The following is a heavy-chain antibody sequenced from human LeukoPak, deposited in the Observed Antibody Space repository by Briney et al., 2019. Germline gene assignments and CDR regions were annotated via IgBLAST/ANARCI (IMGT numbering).Heavy chain of an antibody. J-gene: IGHJ4*02. D-gene: IGHD3-3*01. CDR3: ARLPEYYDFWSRGNGDY. V-gene: IGHV4-59*12. CDR1: DDSISDYY. CDR2: FHNSGTS. Sequence: SETLSLTCTVSDDSISDYYRGWIRQPPGKGLEWIGYFHNSGTSTYNPSLKSRDTISADTSKNQFSLKLSSVTAADTAVYYCARLPEYYDFWSRGNGDYWGQGTLVTVSS.